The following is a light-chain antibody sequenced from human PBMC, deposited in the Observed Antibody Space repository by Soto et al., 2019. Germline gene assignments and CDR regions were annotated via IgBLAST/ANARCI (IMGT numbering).Light chain of an antibody. CDR1: QSVISN. V-gene: IGKV3-11*01. CDR3: QQRSNWPPV. J-gene: IGKJ4*01. Sequence: EIVMTQSPAALSVSPWERATLSWRASQSVISNLAWYQQKPGQAPRLLIYDASNRATGIPARFSGSGSGTDFTLTISSLEPEDFAVYYCQQRSNWPPVFGGGTKVDIK. CDR2: DAS.